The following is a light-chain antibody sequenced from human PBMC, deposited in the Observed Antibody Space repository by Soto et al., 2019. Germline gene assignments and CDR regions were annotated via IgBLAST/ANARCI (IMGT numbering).Light chain of an antibody. CDR2: ANN. Sequence: SVLTQPPPVSGAPGQSVSISCTGSSSNIGAGYDVHWYQHLPGTAPKLLIYANNNRPSGVPDRFSGSKSGTSASLAISGLQAEDEADYYCQSYDSSRSPRELFGNGTKVTV. J-gene: IGLJ1*01. CDR3: QSYDSSRSPREL. CDR1: SSNIGAGYD. V-gene: IGLV1-40*01.